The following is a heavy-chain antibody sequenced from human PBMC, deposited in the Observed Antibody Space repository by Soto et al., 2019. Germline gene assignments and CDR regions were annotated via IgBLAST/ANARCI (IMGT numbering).Heavy chain of an antibody. J-gene: IGHJ4*02. CDR1: GITASSFY. V-gene: IGHV3-74*01. CDR2: IKSDGSPT. Sequence: EVQLVESGGGLVQPGGSLRLSCAASGITASSFYMHWVRQAPGKGLMWVSRIKSDGSPTNYADSVKGRFTISRDNAKNTLYLQMNSLRVEDTAIYYCVPFGGTSAYWGQGTLVTVSS. D-gene: IGHD2-15*01. CDR3: VPFGGTSAY.